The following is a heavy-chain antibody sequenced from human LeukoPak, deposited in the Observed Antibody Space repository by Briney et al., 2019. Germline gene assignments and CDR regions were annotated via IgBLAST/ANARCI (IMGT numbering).Heavy chain of an antibody. CDR3: ARDSGSGDFDY. J-gene: IGHJ4*02. D-gene: IGHD3-10*01. CDR1: GGSISRYY. CDR2: ISHSGTT. V-gene: IGHV4-4*07. Sequence: PSETLSLTCTVSGGSISRYYWSWMRQPAGKGLEWIGRISHSGTTNYNPSLKSRPTMSVDTSKNQFSLRLSSVTAADTAVYYCARDSGSGDFDYWGQGTLVTVSS.